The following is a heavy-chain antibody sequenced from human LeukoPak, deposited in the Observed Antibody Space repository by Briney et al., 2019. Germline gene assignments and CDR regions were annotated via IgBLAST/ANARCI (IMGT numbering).Heavy chain of an antibody. J-gene: IGHJ4*02. CDR3: ARDWAHYDY. Sequence: GGSLRLSCAASGFTFSSYAMHWVRQAPGKGLEYVSAISSNGGSTYYANSVKGRFTISRDNSKNTLYLQMGSLRAEDMAVYYCARDWAHYDYWGQGTLVTVSS. D-gene: IGHD3-16*01. CDR2: ISSNGGST. V-gene: IGHV3-64*01. CDR1: GFTFSSYA.